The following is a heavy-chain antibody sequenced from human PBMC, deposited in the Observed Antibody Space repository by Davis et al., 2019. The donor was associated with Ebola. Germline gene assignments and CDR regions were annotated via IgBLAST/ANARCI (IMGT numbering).Heavy chain of an antibody. CDR2: IYYSGST. J-gene: IGHJ4*02. V-gene: IGHV4-59*08. D-gene: IGHD3-3*01. CDR3: ARLPWSGYHFDY. CDR1: GGSISSYY. Sequence: SETLSPTCTAPGGSISSYYWSWTRQLPGKGLEWFGYIYYSGSTNYNPSLKSRVTISVDTSKNQFSLKLSSVTAADPAVYYCARLPWSGYHFDYWGQGTLVTVSS.